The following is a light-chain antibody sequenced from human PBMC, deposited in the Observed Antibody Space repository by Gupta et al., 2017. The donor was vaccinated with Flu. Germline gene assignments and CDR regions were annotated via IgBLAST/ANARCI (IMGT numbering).Light chain of an antibody. V-gene: IGLV1-44*01. CDR2: HNN. CDR1: SSNLGSNT. J-gene: IGLJ2*01. CDR3: AAWDDSRNGLV. Sequence: QSVLTQPPSASGTPGQRVTISCSGSSSNLGSNTATWYQQLPGTAPKLLIYHNNQRAPGDPDRFSGSKSGTSATLATIGLRAEDAADYYWAAWDDSRNGLVFGGGTKLTVL.